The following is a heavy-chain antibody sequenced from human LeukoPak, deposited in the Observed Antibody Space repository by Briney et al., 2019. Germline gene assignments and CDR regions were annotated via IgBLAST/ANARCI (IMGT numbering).Heavy chain of an antibody. CDR1: GFSFSSYG. V-gene: IGHV3-30*02. Sequence: GGSLRLSCAGSGFSFSSYGMHWVRQAPGKGLEWMAFIRSDGSNKYYADSVKGRFTISRDNSKNTLYLQMNSLRAEDTALYFCASGIRERGFDYWGQGTLVTVSS. CDR2: IRSDGSNK. J-gene: IGHJ4*02. D-gene: IGHD1-1*01. CDR3: ASGIRERGFDY.